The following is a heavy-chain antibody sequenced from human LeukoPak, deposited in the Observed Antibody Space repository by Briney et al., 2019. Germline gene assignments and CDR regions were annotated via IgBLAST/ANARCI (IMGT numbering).Heavy chain of an antibody. Sequence: GGSLRLSCAASGFTFSSYAMSWVRQAPGKGLEWVAVISYDGSNKYYADSVKGRFTISRDNSKNTLYLQMNSLRAEDTAVYYCATLTGDRGYWGQGTLVTVSS. CDR1: GFTFSSYA. CDR2: ISYDGSNK. J-gene: IGHJ4*02. D-gene: IGHD3-10*01. CDR3: ATLTGDRGY. V-gene: IGHV3-30*04.